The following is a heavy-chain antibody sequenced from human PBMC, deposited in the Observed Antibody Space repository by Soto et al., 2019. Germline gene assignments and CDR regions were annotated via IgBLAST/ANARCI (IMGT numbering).Heavy chain of an antibody. CDR3: GRGGSDSPMAPGY. CDR2: INPDGSAT. J-gene: IGHJ4*02. D-gene: IGHD5-18*01. CDR1: GFTFSSYW. Sequence: GGSLRLSCAASGFTFSSYWMHWVRQAPGKGLVWVSRINPDGSATNYADSVKGRFTISRDNAKNTLYLQMNSLRAEDTAVFYCGRGGSDSPMAPGYWGQGTLVTASS. V-gene: IGHV3-74*01.